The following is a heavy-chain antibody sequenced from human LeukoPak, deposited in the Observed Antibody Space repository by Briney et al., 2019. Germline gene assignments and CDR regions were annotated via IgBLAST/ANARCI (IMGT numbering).Heavy chain of an antibody. V-gene: IGHV3-7*01. CDR2: IKQDGSEK. D-gene: IGHD5-18*01. J-gene: IGHJ4*02. CDR1: GFTFSSYW. Sequence: GGSLRLSCAAFGFTFSSYWMSWVRQAPGKGLEWVANIKQDGSEKYYVDSVKGRFTISRDNAKNSLYLQMNSLRAEDTAVYYCARRGYSYLYYFDYWGQGTLVTVSS. CDR3: ARRGYSYLYYFDY.